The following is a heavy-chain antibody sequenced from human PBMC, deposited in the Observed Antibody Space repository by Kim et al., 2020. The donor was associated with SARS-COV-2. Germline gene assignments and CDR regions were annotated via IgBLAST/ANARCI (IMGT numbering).Heavy chain of an antibody. CDR2: T. D-gene: IGHD6-13*01. V-gene: IGHV5-10-1*01. Sequence: TNYSPSFQGHVTISADKSISTAYLQWSSLKASDTAMYYCARHELSSSYDYWGQGTLVTVSS. J-gene: IGHJ4*02. CDR3: ARHELSSSYDY.